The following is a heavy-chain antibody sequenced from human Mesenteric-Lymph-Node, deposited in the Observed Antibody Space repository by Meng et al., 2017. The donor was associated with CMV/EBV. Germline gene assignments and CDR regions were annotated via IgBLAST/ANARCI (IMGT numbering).Heavy chain of an antibody. D-gene: IGHD6-13*01. J-gene: IGHJ4*02. V-gene: IGHV3-23*01. CDR2: ISGTGGTT. Sequence: GESLKISCAASGFTFSSYGMHWVRQAPGKGLEWVSTISGTGGTTYYADSVKGRFTISRDDSRNTLYLQMNSLRVEDTAVFYCARGDSSTSWLVFDYWGLGTLVTVSS. CDR3: ARGDSSTSWLVFDY. CDR1: GFTFSSYG.